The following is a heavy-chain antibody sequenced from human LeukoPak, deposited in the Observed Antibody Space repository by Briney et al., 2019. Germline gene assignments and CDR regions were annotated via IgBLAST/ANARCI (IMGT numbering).Heavy chain of an antibody. V-gene: IGHV3-74*01. D-gene: IGHD2-8*01. Sequence: PGGSLRLSCVASGFTFSSYEMNWVRQAPGKGLGWVSRMNSDGSSTIYADSVKGRFTISRDNAKNTLYLQMNSLRAEDTAVYYCARDRVYAISDAFDMWGQGTMVTVSS. CDR2: MNSDGSST. CDR3: ARDRVYAISDAFDM. J-gene: IGHJ3*02. CDR1: GFTFSSYE.